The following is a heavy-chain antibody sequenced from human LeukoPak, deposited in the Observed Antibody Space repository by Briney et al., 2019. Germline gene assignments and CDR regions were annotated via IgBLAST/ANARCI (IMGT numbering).Heavy chain of an antibody. D-gene: IGHD1-26*01. CDR3: AGVLVGAIGNYFDY. CDR1: GYTFTSYY. V-gene: IGHV1-46*01. CDR2: INPSGGST. Sequence: ASVMVSCKASGYTFTSYYMHWVRQAPGQGLEWMGMINPSGGSTNYAQKFQGRVTMTRDTSTSTVYLELSSLRSEDTAVYYCAGVLVGAIGNYFDYWGQGTLVTVSS. J-gene: IGHJ4*02.